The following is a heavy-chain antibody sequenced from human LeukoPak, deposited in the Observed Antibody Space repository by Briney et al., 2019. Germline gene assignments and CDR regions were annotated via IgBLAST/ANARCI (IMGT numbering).Heavy chain of an antibody. J-gene: IGHJ4*02. Sequence: GSLRLSCAASGLTVSSNYMSWVRQAPGGGLEWVSVIYAGGRTYYADSVKGRFTISRHNSNNTLYLQMNSLRPEDTAVYYCARVIYQLVFDYWGQGTLVSVSS. D-gene: IGHD2-2*01. CDR2: IYAGGRT. CDR1: GLTVSSNY. V-gene: IGHV3-53*04. CDR3: ARVIYQLVFDY.